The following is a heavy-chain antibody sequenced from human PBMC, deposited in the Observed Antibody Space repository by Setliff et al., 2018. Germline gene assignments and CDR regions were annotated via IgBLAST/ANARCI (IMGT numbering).Heavy chain of an antibody. D-gene: IGHD3-10*02. Sequence: PGGSLRLSCVASTFTFSKYAITWVRQAPGKGLEWVSSIHVDGYRTFYADSVKGRFTISRDNSRNTLYLEMNSLRAEDTAVYYCLGAGTCSYWGQGTRVTVSS. CDR2: IHVDGYRT. J-gene: IGHJ4*02. CDR1: TFTFSKYA. CDR3: LGAGTCSY. V-gene: IGHV3-23*01.